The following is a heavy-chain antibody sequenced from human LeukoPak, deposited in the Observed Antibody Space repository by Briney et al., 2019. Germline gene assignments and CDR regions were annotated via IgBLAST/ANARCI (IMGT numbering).Heavy chain of an antibody. J-gene: IGHJ4*02. CDR2: ISSSGRNK. D-gene: IGHD5-12*01. CDR3: ARDQSGIVATIPFDY. Sequence: GGSLRLSCAASGFTFNNYEMNWVRQAPGKGLGWVSYISSSGRNKYYADSVRGRFTISRDNANNSLYLQMSSLRAEDTGIYYCARDQSGIVATIPFDYWGQGTLVTVSS. CDR1: GFTFNNYE. V-gene: IGHV3-48*03.